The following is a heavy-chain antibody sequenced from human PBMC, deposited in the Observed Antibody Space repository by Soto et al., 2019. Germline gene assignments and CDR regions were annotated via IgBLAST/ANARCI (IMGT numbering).Heavy chain of an antibody. CDR3: ARGVPDEGEYLDWFDP. CDR1: GGSISSGDYY. D-gene: IGHD2-21*01. V-gene: IGHV4-30-4*01. Sequence: QVQLQESGPGLVKPSQTLSLTCTVSGGSISSGDYYWSWIRQPPGKGLEWIGYIYYSGSTYYNPALNCRVTISVDTANYKFSLKLSSVTAADTAVYYWARGVPDEGEYLDWFDPWGQGTLHTVSS. CDR2: IYYSGST. J-gene: IGHJ5*02.